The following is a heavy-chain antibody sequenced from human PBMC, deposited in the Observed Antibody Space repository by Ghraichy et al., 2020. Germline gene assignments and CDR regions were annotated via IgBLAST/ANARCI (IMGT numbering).Heavy chain of an antibody. V-gene: IGHV4-30-2*01. CDR3: ARGRSALPFT. CDR1: GGSISSGGYS. CDR2: IYHSGST. J-gene: IGHJ5*02. Sequence: SETLSLTCAVSGGSISSGGYSWSWIRQPPGKGLEWIGYIYHSGSTYYNPSLKSRVTISVDRSKNQFSLKLSSVTAADTAVYYCARGRSALPFTWGQGTLVTVSS.